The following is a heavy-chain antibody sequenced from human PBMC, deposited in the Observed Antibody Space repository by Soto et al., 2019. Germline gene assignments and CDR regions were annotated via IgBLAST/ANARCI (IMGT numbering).Heavy chain of an antibody. CDR2: IYFTGST. J-gene: IGHJ5*02. Sequence: SETLSLTCTVSGGSISSSDYYWGWIRQPPGKGLEWIGTIYFTGSTYYNPTLKSRVTISIDTSKNQFSLKLRSVTAADTALYYCAPLFSAAAGGTNDVAPWRQGILVTASS. CDR1: GGSISSSDYY. V-gene: IGHV4-39*01. D-gene: IGHD6-19*01. CDR3: APLFSAAAGGTNDVAP.